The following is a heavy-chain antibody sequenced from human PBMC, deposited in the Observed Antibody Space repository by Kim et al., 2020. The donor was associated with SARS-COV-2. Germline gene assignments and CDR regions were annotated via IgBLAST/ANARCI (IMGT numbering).Heavy chain of an antibody. V-gene: IGHV4-31*03. D-gene: IGHD6-13*01. CDR1: GGSISSGGYY. CDR3: ASTAVEEAPYYFDS. CDR2: IYYSGST. J-gene: IGHJ4*02. Sequence: SETLSLTCTVSGGSISSGGYYWSWIRQHPGKGLEWIGYIYYSGSTYYNPSLKSRVTISVDTSKNQFSLKLSSVTAADTAVYYCASTAVEEAPYYFDSWGQGTLVTVSS.